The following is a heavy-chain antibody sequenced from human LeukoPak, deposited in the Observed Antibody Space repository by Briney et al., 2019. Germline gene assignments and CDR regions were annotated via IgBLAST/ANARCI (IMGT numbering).Heavy chain of an antibody. CDR2: INHSGST. J-gene: IGHJ4*02. D-gene: IGHD3-10*01. CDR3: ARGAMVRGVRGDY. Sequence: SETVSLTCADYGGSFSGYYWSWIRQPPGKGLEWIGEINHSGSTNYNPSLKSRVTISVDTSKNQFSLKLSSVTAADTAVYYCARGAMVRGVRGDYWGQGTLVTVSS. CDR1: GGSFSGYY. V-gene: IGHV4-34*01.